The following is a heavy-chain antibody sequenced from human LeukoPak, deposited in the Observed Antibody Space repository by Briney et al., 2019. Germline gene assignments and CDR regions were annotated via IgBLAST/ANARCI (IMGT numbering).Heavy chain of an antibody. D-gene: IGHD2/OR15-2a*01. V-gene: IGHV4-59*01. CDR2: IYYSGST. J-gene: IGHJ2*01. CDR1: GGSISSYY. Sequence: SETLSLTCTVSGGSISSYYWSWIRQPPGKGLEWIGYIYYSGSTNYNPSLKSRVTISVDTSKNQFSLKPTSVTAADTAVYFCARCPAGPPYYFFDLWGRGTLVTVSS. CDR3: ARCPAGPPYYFFDL.